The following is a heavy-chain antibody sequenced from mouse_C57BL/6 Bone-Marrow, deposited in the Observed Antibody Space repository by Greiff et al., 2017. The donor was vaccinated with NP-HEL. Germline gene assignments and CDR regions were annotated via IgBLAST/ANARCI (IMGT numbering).Heavy chain of an antibody. CDR3: AADLLWSFYYAMDY. J-gene: IGHJ4*01. CDR1: GYTFTSYW. Sequence: VQLQQSGAELVKPGASVKLSCKASGYTFTSYWMHWVKQRPGQGLEWIGMIHPNSGSTNYNEKFKSKATLTVDKSSSTAYMQLSSLTSEDSAVYYCAADLLWSFYYAMDYWGQGTSVTVSS. CDR2: IHPNSGST. D-gene: IGHD2-1*01. V-gene: IGHV1-64*01.